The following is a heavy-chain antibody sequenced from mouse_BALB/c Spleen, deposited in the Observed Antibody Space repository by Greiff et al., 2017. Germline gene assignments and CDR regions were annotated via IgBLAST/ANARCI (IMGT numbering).Heavy chain of an antibody. D-gene: IGHD2-14*01. CDR1: GYSITSGYY. V-gene: IGHV3-6*02. Sequence: VQLQQSGPGLVKPSQSLSLTCSVTGYSITSGYYWNWIRQFPGNKLEWMGYISYDGSNNYNPSLKNRISITRDTSKNQFFLKLNSVTTEDTATYYCARGDYRYEFDYWGQGTTLTVSS. CDR3: ARGDYRYEFDY. J-gene: IGHJ2*01. CDR2: ISYDGSN.